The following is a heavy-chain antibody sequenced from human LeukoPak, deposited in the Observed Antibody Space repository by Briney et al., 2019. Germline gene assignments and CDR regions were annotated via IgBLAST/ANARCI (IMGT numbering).Heavy chain of an antibody. CDR1: GFTFSSYE. V-gene: IGHV4-38-2*01. J-gene: IGHJ5*02. CDR3: ARVDGSCSGGSCPSGNWFDP. D-gene: IGHD2-15*01. Sequence: GSLRLSCAASGFTFSSYEMNWVRQAPGKGLEWIGSIHYSGYTYYNPSLKSRVTKSVDMSKNQFSLKLSSVTAADTAVYYCARVDGSCSGGSCPSGNWFDPWGQGTLVTVSS. CDR2: IHYSGYT.